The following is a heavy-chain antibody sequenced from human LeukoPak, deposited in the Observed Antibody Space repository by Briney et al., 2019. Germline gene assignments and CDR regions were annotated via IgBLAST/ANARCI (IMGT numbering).Heavy chain of an antibody. CDR2: IYPGESDI. V-gene: IGHV5-51*01. D-gene: IGHD3-22*01. CDR1: GYTFSKYW. J-gene: IGHJ4*02. CDR3: ARHAYHDDNSDYYSVY. Sequence: GESLKISCKASGYTFSKYWIGWVRQMPGKGLEWMGIIYPGESDIRYSPSFQGQVTFSADKSISTAYLQWASLKASDTAKYYCARHAYHDDNSDYYSVYWGQGTLVTVSS.